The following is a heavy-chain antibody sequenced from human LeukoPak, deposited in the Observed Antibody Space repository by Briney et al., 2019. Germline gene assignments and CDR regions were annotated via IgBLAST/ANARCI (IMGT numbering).Heavy chain of an antibody. V-gene: IGHV4-34*01. Sequence: SETLSLTCAVYGGSFSGYYWSWIRQPPGKGLEWIGEINHSGSTNYNPSLKSRVTISVDTSKNQFSLKLSSVTAADTAVYYCASAAHSSGWTPAGYRGQGTLVTVSS. CDR1: GGSFSGYY. CDR3: ASAAHSSGWTPAGY. J-gene: IGHJ4*02. CDR2: INHSGST. D-gene: IGHD6-19*01.